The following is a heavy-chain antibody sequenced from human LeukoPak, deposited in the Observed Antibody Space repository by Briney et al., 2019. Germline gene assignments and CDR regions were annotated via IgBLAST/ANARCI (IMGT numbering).Heavy chain of an antibody. V-gene: IGHV1-2*02. CDR3: ARRIAVAGNNWFDP. Sequence: ASVKVSCKASGYTFTGYYMHWVRQAPGQGLEWMGWINPNSGGTNYAQKFQGRVTMTRDTSISTAYMELSRLRSDDTALYYCARRIAVAGNNWFDPWGQGTLVTVSS. CDR2: INPNSGGT. D-gene: IGHD6-19*01. J-gene: IGHJ5*02. CDR1: GYTFTGYY.